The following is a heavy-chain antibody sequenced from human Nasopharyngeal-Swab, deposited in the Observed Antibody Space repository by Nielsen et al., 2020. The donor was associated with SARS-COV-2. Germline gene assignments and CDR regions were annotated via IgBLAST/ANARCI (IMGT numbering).Heavy chain of an antibody. Sequence: GASLQISCAASGFTFSSYGMHWVRQAPGKGLERVAVIWYDGSNKYYADSVKGRFTISRDNSKNTLYLQMNSLRAEDTAVYYCARDGSSSYDYWGQGTLVTVSS. CDR3: ARDGSSSYDY. V-gene: IGHV3-33*01. D-gene: IGHD6-13*01. J-gene: IGHJ4*02. CDR1: GFTFSSYG. CDR2: IWYDGSNK.